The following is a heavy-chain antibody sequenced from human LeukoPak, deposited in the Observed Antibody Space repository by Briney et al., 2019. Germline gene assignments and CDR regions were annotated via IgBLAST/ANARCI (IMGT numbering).Heavy chain of an antibody. CDR2: ISNSGST. V-gene: IGHV4-34*01. CDR3: ATSPLEWLPIPDY. D-gene: IGHD3-3*01. J-gene: IGHJ4*02. CDR1: GGSFSGYY. Sequence: PETMSLTCAVYGGSFSGYYWSWIRQPPGKGLEWIGEISNSGSTNYNTALKSRVTISVNTSKNQCTLKLSSVTAADTSVYYCATSPLEWLPIPDYWGQGTLVTL.